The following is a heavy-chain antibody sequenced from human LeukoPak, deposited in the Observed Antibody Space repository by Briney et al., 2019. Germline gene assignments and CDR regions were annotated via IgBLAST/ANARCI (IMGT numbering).Heavy chain of an antibody. D-gene: IGHD3-10*01. CDR3: AKRPSGTYAFDY. CDR1: GFTFSTYA. J-gene: IGHJ4*02. CDR2: ISGGGGGI. V-gene: IGHV3-23*01. Sequence: GGSLRLSCAASGFTFSTYAMTWVRQAPGMGLERISTISGGGGGIYYADSVKGRFTISRDNSNNTLYLQMNSLRAEDTAIYYCAKRPSGTYAFDYWGRGTLVTVSS.